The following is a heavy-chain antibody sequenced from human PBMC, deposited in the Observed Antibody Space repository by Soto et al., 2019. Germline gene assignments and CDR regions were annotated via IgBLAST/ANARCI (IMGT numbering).Heavy chain of an antibody. J-gene: IGHJ6*02. D-gene: IGHD2-2*01. Sequence: SVKVSCKASGGTFSSYAISWVRQAPGQGLEWMGGIIPIFGTANYAQKFQGRVTITADESTSTAYMELSSLRSEDTAVYYCAGGVVPAATYYYYYGMDVWGQGTTVTVSS. CDR3: AGGVVPAATYYYYYGMDV. CDR1: GGTFSSYA. V-gene: IGHV1-69*13. CDR2: IIPIFGTA.